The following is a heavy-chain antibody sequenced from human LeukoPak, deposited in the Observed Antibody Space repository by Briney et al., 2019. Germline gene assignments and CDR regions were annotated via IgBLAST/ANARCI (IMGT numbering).Heavy chain of an antibody. CDR1: GGSFIGNY. V-gene: IGHV4-34*01. Sequence: SGALSLTCAVYGGSFIGNYWSWIRQPPGKGLEWIGEINHSESTNYNPSLMSRFTISVDTSKNQFSLKLSSVTAADTAVYYCARAKRITIIRGLGYMDVWGKGTTVTVSS. J-gene: IGHJ6*03. CDR2: INHSEST. D-gene: IGHD3-10*01. CDR3: ARAKRITIIRGLGYMDV.